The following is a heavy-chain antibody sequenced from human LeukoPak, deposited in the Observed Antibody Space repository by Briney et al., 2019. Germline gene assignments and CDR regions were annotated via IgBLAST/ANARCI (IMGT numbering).Heavy chain of an antibody. J-gene: IGHJ4*02. Sequence: GGSRRLSCAASGFTVSSNYMRWVRQAPGKWLEWVAVIYSGGGPYLADSVKGRLTFSRANSKNTLYLQINSLIAEDTAVYYCARLVVAIYWVQATLVTDSS. CDR2: IYSGGGP. D-gene: IGHD1-26*01. CDR3: ARLVVAIY. CDR1: GFTVSSNY. V-gene: IGHV3-53*01.